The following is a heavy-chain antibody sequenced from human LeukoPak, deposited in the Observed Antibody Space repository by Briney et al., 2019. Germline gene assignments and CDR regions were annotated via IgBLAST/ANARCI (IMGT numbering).Heavy chain of an antibody. J-gene: IGHJ5*02. D-gene: IGHD6-25*01. CDR1: GGSISPYY. CDR2: IYYSGST. V-gene: IGHV4-59*01. CDR3: ARGVAANWFDP. Sequence: SETLSLTCTVSGGSISPYYWSWIRQPPGKGLEWIGYIYYSGSTNYNPSLKSRVTISVDTSKNQFSLKLSSVTAADTAVYYCARGVAANWFDPWGQGTLVTVSS.